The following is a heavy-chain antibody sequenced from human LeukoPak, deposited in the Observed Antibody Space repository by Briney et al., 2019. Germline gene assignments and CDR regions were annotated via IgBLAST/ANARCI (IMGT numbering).Heavy chain of an antibody. Sequence: GGSLRLSCAASGFTFSGSAMHWVRQASGKGLEWVGRIRSKANSYSTAYAASVKGRFTISRDDSKNTAYLQMNSLKTEDTAVYYCTREGAEGYFDWLTGYYYYYGMDVWGQGTTVTVSS. D-gene: IGHD3-9*01. CDR2: IRSKANSYST. J-gene: IGHJ6*02. V-gene: IGHV3-73*01. CDR1: GFTFSGSA. CDR3: TREGAEGYFDWLTGYYYYYGMDV.